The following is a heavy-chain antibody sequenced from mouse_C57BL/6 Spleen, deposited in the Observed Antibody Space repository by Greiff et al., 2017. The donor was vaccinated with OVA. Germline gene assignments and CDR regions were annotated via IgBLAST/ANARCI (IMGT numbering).Heavy chain of an antibody. CDR1: GYAFSSSW. J-gene: IGHJ1*03. CDR2: IYPGDGDT. V-gene: IGHV1-82*01. D-gene: IGHD1-1*01. CDR3: ARSKITTVVDPYWYFDV. Sequence: VKLVESGPELVKPGASVKISCKASGYAFSSSWMNWVKQRPGKGLEWIGRIYPGDGDTNYNGKFKGKATLTADKSSSTAYMQLSSLTSEDSAVYFCARSKITTVVDPYWYFDVWGTGTTVTVSS.